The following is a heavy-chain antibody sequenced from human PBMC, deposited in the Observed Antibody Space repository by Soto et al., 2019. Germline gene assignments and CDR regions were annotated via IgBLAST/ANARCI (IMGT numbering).Heavy chain of an antibody. CDR2: ISAYNGNT. CDR1: GYTFTSYG. CDR3: ARGGWFGDLVGYMDV. V-gene: IGHV1-18*01. J-gene: IGHJ6*03. D-gene: IGHD3-10*01. Sequence: ASVKVSCKASGYTFTSYGISWVRQAPGQGLEWMGWISAYNGNTNYAQKLQGIVTMTTDTSTSTAYMELRSLRSDDTAVYYCARGGWFGDLVGYMDVWGKGTTVTVSS.